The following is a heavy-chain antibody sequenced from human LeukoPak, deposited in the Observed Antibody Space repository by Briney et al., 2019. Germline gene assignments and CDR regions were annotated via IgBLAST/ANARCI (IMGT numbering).Heavy chain of an antibody. J-gene: IGHJ6*03. V-gene: IGHV3-11*04. CDR1: GFTFSDYN. CDR3: ARAAWGSGSYYWDYYYYMDV. D-gene: IGHD1-26*01. CDR2: ISRSGSTK. Sequence: GGSLRLSCAASGFTFSDYNMRWIRQAPGKGLEWVSSISRSGSTKYYADSVKGRFTISRDNAKNSLYLQMNSLRAEDTAVYYCARAAWGSGSYYWDYYYYMDVWGKGTTVTISS.